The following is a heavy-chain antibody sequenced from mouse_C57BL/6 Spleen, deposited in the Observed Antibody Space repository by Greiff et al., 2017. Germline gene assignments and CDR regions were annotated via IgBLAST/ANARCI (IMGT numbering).Heavy chain of an antibody. CDR2: FHPYNDDT. CDR1: GYTFTTYP. CDR3: ARGYYGYDGYAMDY. D-gene: IGHD2-2*01. J-gene: IGHJ4*01. Sequence: SGAELVKPGASVKMSCKASGYTFTTYPIEWMKQNHGKSLEWIGNFHPYNDDTKYNEKFKGKATLTVEKSSSTVYLELSRLTSDDAAVYYCARGYYGYDGYAMDYWGQGTSVTVSS. V-gene: IGHV1-47*01.